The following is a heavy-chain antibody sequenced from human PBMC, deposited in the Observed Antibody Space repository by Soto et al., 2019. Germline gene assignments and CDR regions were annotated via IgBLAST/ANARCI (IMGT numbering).Heavy chain of an antibody. V-gene: IGHV3-53*05. CDR2: IFNGDKT. D-gene: IGHD3-3*02. CDR1: GFTVTSNN. Sequence: PGGSLRLSCAASGFTVTSNNMSWVRQAPGKGLEWVSVIFNGDKTYYADSVKGRFTISRDNSKNTLYLQMNSLRSEDTAVYYCARDHSWNRLRDWGQGTLVTVSS. CDR3: ARDHSWNRLRD. J-gene: IGHJ4*02.